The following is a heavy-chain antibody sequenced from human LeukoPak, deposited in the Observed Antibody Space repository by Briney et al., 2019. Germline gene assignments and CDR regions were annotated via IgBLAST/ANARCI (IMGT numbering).Heavy chain of an antibody. Sequence: ASVTVSCKASGGTFSSYAISWVRQAPGQGLEWMGRIIPILGIANYAQKFQGRVTITADKSTSTAYMELSSLRSEDTAVYYCASAPTRITMVRGVIPAYYYGMDVWGQGTTVTVSS. CDR1: GGTFSSYA. J-gene: IGHJ6*02. D-gene: IGHD3-10*01. CDR3: ASAPTRITMVRGVIPAYYYGMDV. CDR2: IIPILGIA. V-gene: IGHV1-69*04.